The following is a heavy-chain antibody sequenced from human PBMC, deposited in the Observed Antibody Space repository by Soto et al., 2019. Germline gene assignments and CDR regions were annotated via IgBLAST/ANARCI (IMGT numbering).Heavy chain of an antibody. CDR2: IYPSDSDT. CDR3: ARGGVSTRTFDY. CDR1: GYNFAGYW. J-gene: IGHJ4*02. D-gene: IGHD3-3*01. Sequence: GASQPISCKGSGYNFAGYWIAWVRQMPGKGLELMGIIYPSDSDTRYRPSFQGQVTISADKSISSAYLQWSSLRASDTAMYYCARGGVSTRTFDYWGQGTPVTVSS. V-gene: IGHV5-51*01.